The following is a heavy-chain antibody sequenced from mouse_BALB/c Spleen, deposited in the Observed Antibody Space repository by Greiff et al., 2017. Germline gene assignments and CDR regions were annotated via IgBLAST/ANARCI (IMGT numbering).Heavy chain of an antibody. CDR1: GYTFTDYN. Sequence: VQLQQSGPELVKPGASVKISCKASGYTFTDYNMHWVKQSHGKSLEWIGYIYPYNGGTGYNQKFKSKATLTVDNSSSTAYMELRSLTNEDSAVYYCTRGVRRGYFDVWGAGTTVTVSS. CDR3: TRGVRRGYFDV. V-gene: IGHV1S29*02. D-gene: IGHD2-14*01. J-gene: IGHJ1*01. CDR2: IYPYNGGT.